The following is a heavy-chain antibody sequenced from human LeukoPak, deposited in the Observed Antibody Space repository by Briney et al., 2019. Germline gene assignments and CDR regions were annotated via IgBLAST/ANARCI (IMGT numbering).Heavy chain of an antibody. CDR3: ARARWEYYYGSGTYYFDY. Sequence: SETLSLTCAVYGESFSGYYWSWIRRPPGKGLEWIGEINHSGSTNYNPSLKSRVTISVDTSKNQFSLKLSSVTAADTAVYYCARARWEYYYGSGTYYFDYWGQGTLVTVSS. CDR1: GESFSGYY. CDR2: INHSGST. J-gene: IGHJ4*02. D-gene: IGHD3-10*01. V-gene: IGHV4-34*01.